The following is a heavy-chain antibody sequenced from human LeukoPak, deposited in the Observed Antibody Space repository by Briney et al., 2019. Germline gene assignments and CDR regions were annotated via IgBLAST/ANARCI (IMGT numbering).Heavy chain of an antibody. CDR1: GGSINYYY. J-gene: IGHJ6*02. CDR2: IYYSGGT. D-gene: IGHD1-7*01. V-gene: IGHV4-59*01. CDR3: ARDYNWNYFSEYYYYGMDV. Sequence: SETLSLTCTVSGGSINYYYWMWIRQPPGKGLEWIGYIYYSGGTHYNPSLKSRVTMLVDTSKNQFSLKLSSVTAADTAVYYCARDYNWNYFSEYYYYGMDVWGQGTTVTVSS.